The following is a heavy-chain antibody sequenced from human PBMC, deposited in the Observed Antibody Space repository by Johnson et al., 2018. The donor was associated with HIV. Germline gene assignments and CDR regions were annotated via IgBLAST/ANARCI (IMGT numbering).Heavy chain of an antibody. CDR2: IYSGGST. Sequence: VQLVESGGGLVQPGGSLRLSCAASGFTVSSNYMSWVRQAPGKGLEWVSVIYSGGSTYYADSVKGRFTISRDNSKNTLYLQMNSLRAEDTAVYYCAKGVRWELRDAFDIWGQGTMVTVSS. J-gene: IGHJ3*02. CDR1: GFTVSSNY. CDR3: AKGVRWELRDAFDI. V-gene: IGHV3-66*01. D-gene: IGHD1-26*01.